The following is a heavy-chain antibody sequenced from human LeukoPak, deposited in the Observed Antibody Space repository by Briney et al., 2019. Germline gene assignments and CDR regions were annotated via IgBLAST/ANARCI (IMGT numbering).Heavy chain of an antibody. CDR1: GFTFDDYS. CDR3: AKDSLYYYDSSGYYS. CDR2: ISWNSGSI. V-gene: IGHV3-9*01. J-gene: IGHJ4*02. D-gene: IGHD3-22*01. Sequence: GRSLRLSCAAPGFTFDDYSMHWVRQAPGEGLEGVSGISWNSGSIGYADSVKGRFTISRDNAKNSLYLQMNSLRAEDTALYYCAKDSLYYYDSSGYYSWGQGTLVTVSS.